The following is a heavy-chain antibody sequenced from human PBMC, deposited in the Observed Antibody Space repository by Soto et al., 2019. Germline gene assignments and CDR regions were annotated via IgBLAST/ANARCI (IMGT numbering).Heavy chain of an antibody. D-gene: IGHD1-26*01. CDR2: VSGSSGTT. CDR3: AKYSGKYVDY. Sequence: GSLRLSCAASGFTFSNYAMGWVRQALGKGLEWVSAVSGSSGTTYYADSVKGRFTISRDNSKNTLYLQMNSLGAEDTAVYYCAKYSGKYVDYWGQGTLVTVSS. J-gene: IGHJ4*02. V-gene: IGHV3-23*01. CDR1: GFTFSNYA.